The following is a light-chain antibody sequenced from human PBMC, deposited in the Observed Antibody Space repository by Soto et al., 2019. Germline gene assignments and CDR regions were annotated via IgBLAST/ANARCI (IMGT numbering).Light chain of an antibody. V-gene: IGKV1-12*01. CDR2: AAS. CDR3: QQANSFPIT. CDR1: QDISRW. Sequence: DIQMTQSPSSVSASVGGRVTITCRASQDISRWLAWYQQKPGKAPKLLIYAASTLQSGVPLRFSGSGSGTDFTLTISSLQPEDFAIYYCQQANSFPITCGQGTRLEIK. J-gene: IGKJ5*01.